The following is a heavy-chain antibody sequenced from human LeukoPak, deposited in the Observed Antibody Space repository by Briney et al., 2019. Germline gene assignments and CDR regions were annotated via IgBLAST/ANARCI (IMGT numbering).Heavy chain of an antibody. V-gene: IGHV4-4*09. Sequence: SETLSLTCTVSGGSISSYYWSWIRQPPGKGLEWIAYIYTSGSTKYNPSLKSRVTISVDTSKNQFSLKLSSVTAADTAVYYCATYSSSWYGAFDIWGQGTMVTVSS. D-gene: IGHD6-13*01. CDR2: IYTSGST. CDR1: GGSISSYY. CDR3: ATYSSSWYGAFDI. J-gene: IGHJ3*02.